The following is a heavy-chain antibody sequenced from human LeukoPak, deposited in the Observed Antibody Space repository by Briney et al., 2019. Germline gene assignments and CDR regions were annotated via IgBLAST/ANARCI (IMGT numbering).Heavy chain of an antibody. V-gene: IGHV1-3*01. J-gene: IGHJ4*02. Sequence: ASVTVSCKASGYIFTKYVVHWVRQAPGQRPEWMGWIKAGNGDTKYSQNFQDRLTITRDTSASTVYMELSSLTSEDTALYYCARDDCGDTCYPGGYWGQGTLVTVSS. D-gene: IGHD2-21*01. CDR3: ARDDCGDTCYPGGY. CDR2: IKAGNGDT. CDR1: GYIFTKYV.